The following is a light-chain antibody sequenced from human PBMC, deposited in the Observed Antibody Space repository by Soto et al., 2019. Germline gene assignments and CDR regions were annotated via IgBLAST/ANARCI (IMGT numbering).Light chain of an antibody. V-gene: IGLV2-23*01. CDR1: SGDVGGYNL. CDR2: EDT. J-gene: IGLJ3*02. Sequence: QSVRTKPAYVNGSDGESITISCTGTSGDVGGYNLVSWYRQHPGKAPKVMIYEDTKRPSGVSTRFSGSKSGNTASLTISGLQAEDEADYYCSSYPGSSLVFGGGTKFTVL. CDR3: SSYPGSSLV.